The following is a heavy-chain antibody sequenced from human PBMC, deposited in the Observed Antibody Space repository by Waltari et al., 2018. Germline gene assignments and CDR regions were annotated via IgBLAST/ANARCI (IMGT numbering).Heavy chain of an antibody. D-gene: IGHD6-13*01. CDR1: GGSISSYY. CDR3: ARDSWGIAAAGTQYYYYGMDV. V-gene: IGHV4-59*01. J-gene: IGHJ6*02. Sequence: QVQLQESGPGLVKPSETLSLTCTVSGGSISSYYWSWIRQPPGTGLEWIGYIYYSGSTNYNPSLKSRVTISVDTSKNQFSLKLSSVTAADTAVYYCARDSWGIAAAGTQYYYYGMDVWGQGTTVTVSS. CDR2: IYYSGST.